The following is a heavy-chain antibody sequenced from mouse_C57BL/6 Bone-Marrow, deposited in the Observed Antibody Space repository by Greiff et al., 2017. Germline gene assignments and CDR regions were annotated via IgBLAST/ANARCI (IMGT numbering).Heavy chain of an antibody. J-gene: IGHJ3*01. Sequence: QVQLQQSGAELVRPGTSVKVSCKASGYAFTNYLIEWVKQRPGQGLEWIGVINPGSGGTNYNEKFKGKATLTADKSSSTAYMQLSSLTSEDSAVYFCARARYCGSRTWFADWGQGTLVTVSA. CDR3: ARARYCGSRTWFAD. V-gene: IGHV1-54*01. CDR2: INPGSGGT. D-gene: IGHD1-1*01. CDR1: GYAFTNYL.